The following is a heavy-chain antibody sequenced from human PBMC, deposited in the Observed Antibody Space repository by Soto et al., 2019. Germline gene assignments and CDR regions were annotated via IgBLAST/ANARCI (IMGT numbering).Heavy chain of an antibody. CDR1: GYTFTSYG. Sequence: ASVKVSCKASGYTFTSYGISWVGQAPGQGLEWMGWISAYNGNTNYAQKLQGRVTMTTDTSTSTAYMELRSLRSDDTAVYYCAREGSSWYSTEYFQHWGQGTLVTVSS. J-gene: IGHJ1*01. V-gene: IGHV1-18*01. D-gene: IGHD6-13*01. CDR3: AREGSSWYSTEYFQH. CDR2: ISAYNGNT.